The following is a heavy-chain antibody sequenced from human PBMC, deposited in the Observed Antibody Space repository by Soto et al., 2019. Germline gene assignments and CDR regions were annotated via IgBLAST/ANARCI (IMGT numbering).Heavy chain of an antibody. J-gene: IGHJ5*02. Sequence: QVQLVQSGAEVKKPGASVRLSCKASGYSFTKNDINWVRQAPGQGLEWMGWIKTFNGDTNYAQSLQGRVTMTTDTSTTTAYMELRSLRSDDTAVYYCARGAYGDSDLWGQGTLVSVSS. CDR1: GYSFTKND. CDR2: IKTFNGDT. D-gene: IGHD4-17*01. CDR3: ARGAYGDSDL. V-gene: IGHV1-18*01.